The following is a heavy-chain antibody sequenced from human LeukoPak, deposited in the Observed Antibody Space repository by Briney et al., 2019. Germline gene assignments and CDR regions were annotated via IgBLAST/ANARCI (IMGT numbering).Heavy chain of an antibody. Sequence: PGGSLRLSCAASGFTFSTYTMNWVRQAPGKGLEWVAFIRSDAINKYYADSVKGRFTISRDNPKNTLYLQLSSLRAEDTAVYYCARDRSESYYLFDYWGQGTLVTVSS. D-gene: IGHD3-10*01. V-gene: IGHV3-30*02. CDR2: IRSDAINK. CDR3: ARDRSESYYLFDY. J-gene: IGHJ4*02. CDR1: GFTFSTYT.